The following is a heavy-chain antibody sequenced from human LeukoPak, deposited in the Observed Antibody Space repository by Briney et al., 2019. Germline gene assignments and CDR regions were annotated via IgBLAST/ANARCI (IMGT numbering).Heavy chain of an antibody. CDR1: GFTVSSNY. CDR2: IYSGGST. CDR3: AKSRDYYDSSGYLDY. D-gene: IGHD3-22*01. V-gene: IGHV3-53*01. J-gene: IGHJ4*02. Sequence: GGSLRLSCAASGFTVSSNYMSWVRQAPGKGLEWVSFIYSGGSTYYADSVKGRFTISRDNSKNTLYLQMNSLRAEDTAVYYCAKSRDYYDSSGYLDYWGQGTLVTVSS.